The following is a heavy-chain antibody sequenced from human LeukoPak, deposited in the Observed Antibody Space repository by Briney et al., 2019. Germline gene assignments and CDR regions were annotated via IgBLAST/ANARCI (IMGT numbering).Heavy chain of an antibody. CDR1: GGSFSGYY. D-gene: IGHD2-2*01. CDR3: ARGYCSSTSCYFWGCYYGMDV. J-gene: IGHJ6*02. V-gene: IGHV4-34*01. Sequence: PSETLSLTCAVYGGSFSGYYWSWIRQPPGKGLEWIGEINHSGSTNYNPSLKSRVTISVDTSKNQFSLKLSSVTAADTAVYYCARGYCSSTSCYFWGCYYGMDVWGQGTTVTVSS. CDR2: INHSGST.